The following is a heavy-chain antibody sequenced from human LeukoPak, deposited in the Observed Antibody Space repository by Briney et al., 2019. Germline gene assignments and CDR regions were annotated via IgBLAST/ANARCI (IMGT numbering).Heavy chain of an antibody. D-gene: IGHD4-17*01. CDR2: FHHGGSP. CDR3: ARGLPTDKIDY. Sequence: PSQTLSLTCTVSGGSINNGDYIWTWIRQPPGKGLEWIGRFHHGGSPSYNPSLQSRVTISAGTSKNQFSLNLRSVTDADTAVYYCARGLPTDKIDYWGQGTLVTVSS. V-gene: IGHV4-30-4*01. J-gene: IGHJ4*02. CDR1: GGSINNGDYI.